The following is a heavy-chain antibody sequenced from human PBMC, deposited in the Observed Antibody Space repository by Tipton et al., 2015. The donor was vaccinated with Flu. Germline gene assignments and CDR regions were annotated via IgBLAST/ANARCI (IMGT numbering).Heavy chain of an antibody. CDR3: ARNALGGAGQMTWFDP. J-gene: IGHJ5*02. Sequence: SLRLSCAASGFTFNSYEMNWVRQAPGKGLEWVSYISFSGDTTYYADSVKGRFTVSRDNAKNSLYLQMNSMRAEDTAVYYCARNALGGAGQMTWFDPGGQGTLVTVSS. CDR1: GFTFNSYE. D-gene: IGHD6-19*01. CDR2: ISFSGDTT. V-gene: IGHV3-48*03.